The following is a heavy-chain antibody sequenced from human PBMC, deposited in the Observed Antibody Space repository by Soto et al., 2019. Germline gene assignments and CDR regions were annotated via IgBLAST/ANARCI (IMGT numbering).Heavy chain of an antibody. J-gene: IGHJ4*02. Sequence: SETLSLTCIVSGVSVRSYTWSWVRQPANKGLEWIGRAFSGVSATYNPSLKSRVSISMDTPENRISLKLDSVTAADAGVYFCARDGMTTGDTWGPGTLVTVSS. CDR2: AFSGVSA. V-gene: IGHV4-4*07. D-gene: IGHD2-21*02. CDR3: ARDGMTTGDT. CDR1: GVSVRSYT.